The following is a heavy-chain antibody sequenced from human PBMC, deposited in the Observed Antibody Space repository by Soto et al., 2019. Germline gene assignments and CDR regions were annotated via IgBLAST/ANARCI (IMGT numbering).Heavy chain of an antibody. CDR3: ASPHSGAWSF. V-gene: IGHV3-7*01. CDR2: INPDGSDK. Sequence: VQVVESGGGLVQPGESLSLSCAASGFPFSTSWMSWVRQAPGKGLEWVANINPDGSDKRYVDPVKGRFTISRDNAENSLYLQMSSLRAEDTAVYYCASPHSGAWSFWGQGTMVTVSS. CDR1: GFPFSTSW. J-gene: IGHJ3*01. D-gene: IGHD6-19*01.